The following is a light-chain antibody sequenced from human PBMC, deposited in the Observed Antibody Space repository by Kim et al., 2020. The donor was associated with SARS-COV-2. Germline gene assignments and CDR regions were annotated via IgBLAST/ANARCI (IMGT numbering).Light chain of an antibody. CDR2: RNN. CDR3: AAWDDSLSGWV. CDR1: SSNIESNY. J-gene: IGLJ3*02. Sequence: GQRVTSSCTGSSSNIESNYVYWYQQLPRTAPKLLIYRNNQRPSGVPDRFSGSRSGTSASLAISGLRSEDEADYYCAAWDDSLSGWVFGGGTQLTVL. V-gene: IGLV1-47*01.